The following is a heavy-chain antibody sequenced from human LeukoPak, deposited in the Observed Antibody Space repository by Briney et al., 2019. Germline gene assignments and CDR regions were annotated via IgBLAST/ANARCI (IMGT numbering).Heavy chain of an antibody. CDR3: ASERGYHAN. D-gene: IGHD5-12*01. CDR2: IYYRGNT. J-gene: IGHJ4*02. Sequence: SETLSLTCTVSGASISTRGYYWGWIRQPPGNGLEWIGTIYYRGNTYYNPSLEGRVTMSVDTSKNQFSLNVISMTTADTAMYYCASERGYHANWGQGTLVTVSS. V-gene: IGHV4-39*07. CDR1: GASISTRGYY.